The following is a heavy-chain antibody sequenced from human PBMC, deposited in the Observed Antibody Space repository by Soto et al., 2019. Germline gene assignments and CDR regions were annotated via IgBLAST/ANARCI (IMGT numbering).Heavy chain of an antibody. Sequence: EVQLVESGGGSVQPGGSLRLSCAVSGFTVSTSFVSWVRQPPGTGLEWVSVIYSGGGTYYADSVKGRFTISRDNSKNMLYLLMNSPRVEDTAVYYCARVAGPYTPNWFDPWGRGTQVTVSS. V-gene: IGHV3-66*01. J-gene: IGHJ5*02. CDR1: GFTVSTSF. CDR3: ARVAGPYTPNWFDP. CDR2: IYSGGGT. D-gene: IGHD5-18*01.